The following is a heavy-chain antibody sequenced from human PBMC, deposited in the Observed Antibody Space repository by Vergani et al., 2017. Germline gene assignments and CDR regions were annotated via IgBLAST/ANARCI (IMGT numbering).Heavy chain of an antibody. J-gene: IGHJ4*02. V-gene: IGHV3-21*01. D-gene: IGHD2-15*01. CDR1: GFTFSHYS. Sequence: EVQMVESGGGLVKPGGSLRLSCVASGFTFSHYSMNWVRQAPGKGLEWVSSISGNNDDVYYADSVKGRFTISRDNAKNSLYLDMSSLRAEDTAVYYCVKEGGGYCSGGTCYPEYWGQGTLVIVSS. CDR2: ISGNNDDV. CDR3: VKEGGGYCSGGTCYPEY.